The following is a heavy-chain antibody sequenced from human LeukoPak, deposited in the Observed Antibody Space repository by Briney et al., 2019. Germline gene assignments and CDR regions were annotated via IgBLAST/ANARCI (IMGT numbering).Heavy chain of an antibody. CDR2: IPYSGNT. CDR3: ARVGRYCSGGSCYGENWFDP. Sequence: SETLSLTCTVSGGSINYYYWNWIRQPPGKGLEWIGYIPYSGNTRYNPSLRSRVTMSVETSKNQFSLRLTSVTPADTAVYYCARVGRYCSGGSCYGENWFDPWGQGTLVTVSS. D-gene: IGHD2-15*01. CDR1: GGSINYYY. J-gene: IGHJ5*02. V-gene: IGHV4-59*01.